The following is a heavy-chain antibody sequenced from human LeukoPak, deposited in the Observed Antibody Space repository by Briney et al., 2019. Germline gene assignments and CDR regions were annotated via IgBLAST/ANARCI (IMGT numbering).Heavy chain of an antibody. CDR2: IYYGDTT. V-gene: IGHV3-53*01. CDR3: ARVLWNGDYPRFDY. D-gene: IGHD4-17*01. Sequence: GGSLRLSCAASGFTFSSYSMNWVRQAPGKGLEWVSIIYYGDTTYYADSVKGRFTISRDNSKNTLYLQMNSLRAEDTAVYFCARVLWNGDYPRFDYWGQGTLVTVSS. J-gene: IGHJ4*02. CDR1: GFTFSSYS.